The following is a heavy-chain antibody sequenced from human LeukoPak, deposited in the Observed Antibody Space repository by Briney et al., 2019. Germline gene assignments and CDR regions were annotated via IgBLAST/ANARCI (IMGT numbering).Heavy chain of an antibody. J-gene: IGHJ4*02. CDR1: GLTFSSYW. V-gene: IGHV3-74*01. CDR2: INSGGSST. Sequence: PGGSLRLTCAASGLTFSSYWMNWVRQAPGKGLVWVSLINSGGSSTTYADSVKGRFTISRDNAKNTLYLQMNSLRAEDTAVYYCARAGRGLRYFDWLTYDYWGQGTLVTVSS. CDR3: ARAGRGLRYFDWLTYDY. D-gene: IGHD3-9*01.